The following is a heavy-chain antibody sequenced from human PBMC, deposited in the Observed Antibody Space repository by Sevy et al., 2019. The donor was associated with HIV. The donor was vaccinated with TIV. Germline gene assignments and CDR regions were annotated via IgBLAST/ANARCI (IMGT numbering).Heavy chain of an antibody. CDR3: ATSRSGYFDSSGYYIY. Sequence: GESLKISCEGSGYSFTSHWIGWVRHMPGKGLEWMGIIYPDDSETRYSPSFQGQVTFSADKSISTAYLQWSSLKASDTAMYTSATSRSGYFDSSGYYIYWGQGTMVTVSS. J-gene: IGHJ4*02. V-gene: IGHV5-51*01. D-gene: IGHD3-22*01. CDR1: GYSFTSHW. CDR2: IYPDDSET.